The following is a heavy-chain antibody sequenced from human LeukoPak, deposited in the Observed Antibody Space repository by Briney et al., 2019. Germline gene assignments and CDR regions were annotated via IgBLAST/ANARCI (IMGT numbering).Heavy chain of an antibody. CDR2: IYYSGST. CDR3: ARSGGSARGFDY. J-gene: IGHJ4*02. D-gene: IGHD2-15*01. Sequence: PSETLSLTCTVSGGSISSSSYYWGWIRQPPGKGLEWIGSIYYSGSTYYNPSLKSRVTISVDTSKNQFSLKLSSVTAADTAVYYCARSGGSARGFDYWGQGTLATVSS. CDR1: GGSISSSSYY. V-gene: IGHV4-39*07.